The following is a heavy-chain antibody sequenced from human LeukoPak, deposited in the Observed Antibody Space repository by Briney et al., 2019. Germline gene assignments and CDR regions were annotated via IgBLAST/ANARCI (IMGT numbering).Heavy chain of an antibody. CDR3: ARETIAVAGGGWFDP. Sequence: GGSLRLSCAASGFTFSSYSMNWVRQAPGKGLEWVSYISSSSSTIYYADPVKGRFTISRDNAKNSLYLQMNSLRAEDTAVYYCARETIAVAGGGWFDPWGQGTLVTVSS. J-gene: IGHJ5*02. D-gene: IGHD6-19*01. V-gene: IGHV3-48*04. CDR2: ISSSSSTI. CDR1: GFTFSSYS.